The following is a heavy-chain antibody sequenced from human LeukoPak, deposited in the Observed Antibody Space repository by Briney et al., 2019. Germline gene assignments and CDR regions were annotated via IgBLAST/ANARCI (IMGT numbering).Heavy chain of an antibody. V-gene: IGHV4-34*01. CDR2: INHSGST. Sequence: PSETLSLTCAVYGGSFSGYYWSWIRQPPGKGLEWNGEINHSGSTNYNPSLTSRVTVSVDTSKNQFSLKLSSVTAADTAVYYCARVALGGITIFGVVTTRHAFDYWGQGTLVTVSS. CDR1: GGSFSGYY. D-gene: IGHD3-3*01. J-gene: IGHJ4*02. CDR3: ARVALGGITIFGVVTTRHAFDY.